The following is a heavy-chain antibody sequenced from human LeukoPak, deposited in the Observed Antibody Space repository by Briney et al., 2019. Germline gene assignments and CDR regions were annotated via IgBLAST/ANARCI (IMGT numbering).Heavy chain of an antibody. D-gene: IGHD1-26*01. Sequence: SETLSLTCTVSGGSISSYYWSWIRQPPGKGLEWIGYIYYSGSTNYSPSLKSRVTISVDTSKNQFSLKLSSVTAADTAVYYCARGGGDLVGATFDYWGQGTLVTVSS. V-gene: IGHV4-59*12. J-gene: IGHJ4*02. CDR1: GGSISSYY. CDR2: IYYSGST. CDR3: ARGGGDLVGATFDY.